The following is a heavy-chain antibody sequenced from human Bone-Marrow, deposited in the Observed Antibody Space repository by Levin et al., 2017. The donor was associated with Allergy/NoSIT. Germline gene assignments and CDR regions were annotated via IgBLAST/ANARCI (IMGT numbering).Heavy chain of an antibody. J-gene: IGHJ4*02. CDR3: VRDIDF. CDR1: EFTFSTYW. V-gene: IGHV3-7*01. Sequence: PGGSLRLSCAASEFTFSTYWMSWFRQAPGKGLEWVANIKRDGSETDYVESVKGRFTISRDNAQYSLYLQMDSLRVEDTAVYYCVRDIDFWGQGTLVTVSS. CDR2: IKRDGSET.